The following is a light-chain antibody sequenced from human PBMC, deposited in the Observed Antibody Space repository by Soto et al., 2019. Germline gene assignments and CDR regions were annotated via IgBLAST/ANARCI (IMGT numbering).Light chain of an antibody. CDR1: QSVSSSY. V-gene: IGKV3-20*01. Sequence: EIVLTQSPGTLSLSPGERATLSCRASQSVSSSYLAWYQQKPGQAPSLLIYGASSRATGIPDRFSGSGSGTEFTLTISRLEPEDFAVYYCQQYGSAWWTFGQGTKVEIK. CDR2: GAS. CDR3: QQYGSAWWT. J-gene: IGKJ1*01.